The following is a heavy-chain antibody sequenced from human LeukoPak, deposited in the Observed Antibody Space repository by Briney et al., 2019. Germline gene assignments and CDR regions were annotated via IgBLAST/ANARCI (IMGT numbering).Heavy chain of an antibody. V-gene: IGHV4-34*01. J-gene: IGHJ5*02. CDR3: ARRGLYGSSPFDP. CDR2: INHSGST. D-gene: IGHD2-2*01. CDR1: GGSFSGYY. Sequence: KPSETLSLTCAVYGGSFSGYYWSWIRQPPGKGLEWIGEINHSGSTNYNPSLKSRVTISVDTSKNQFSLKLSSVTAADTAVYYCARRGLYGSSPFDPWGQGTLVTVSS.